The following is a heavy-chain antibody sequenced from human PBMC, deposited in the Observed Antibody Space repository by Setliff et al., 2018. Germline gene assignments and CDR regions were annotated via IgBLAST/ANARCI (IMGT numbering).Heavy chain of an antibody. J-gene: IGHJ4*02. CDR1: GGSISSGDYY. D-gene: IGHD6-19*01. V-gene: IGHV4-30-4*08. CDR3: ARSAEKYSSGWYQGFDY. CDR2: IYSSGST. Sequence: PSETLSLTCTVSGGSISSGDYYWSWIRQSPGKGLEWIGYIYSSGSTYYNPSLKSRVTISVDTSKNQFSLKLSSVTAADTAVYYCARSAEKYSSGWYQGFDYWGQGTLVTVSS.